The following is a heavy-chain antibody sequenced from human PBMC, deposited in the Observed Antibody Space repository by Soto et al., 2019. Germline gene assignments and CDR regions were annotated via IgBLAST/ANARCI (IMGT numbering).Heavy chain of an antibody. CDR3: VRAIRGYTYGYDY. J-gene: IGHJ4*02. V-gene: IGHV3-13*01. D-gene: IGHD5-18*01. CDR1: RFTFSSYD. CDR2: IGAAGDI. Sequence: LRLSCAASRFTFSSYDMHWVRQPTGKGLEWVSAIGAAGDISYRGSVKGRFSISRDNAKNSLYLQMNSLRAGDTAVYYCVRAIRGYTYGYDYWGQGTLVTSPQ.